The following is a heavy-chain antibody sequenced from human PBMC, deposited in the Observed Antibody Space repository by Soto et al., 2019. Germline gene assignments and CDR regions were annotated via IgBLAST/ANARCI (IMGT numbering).Heavy chain of an antibody. J-gene: IGHJ6*02. Sequence: SVKVSCKASGGTFSSYAISWVRQAPGQGLEWMGGIIPIFGTANHAQKFQGRVTITADESTSTAYMELSSLRSEDTAVYYCARVEGLVLRLSHGMDVWGQGTTVTVSS. CDR2: IIPIFGTA. CDR1: GGTFSSYA. V-gene: IGHV1-69*13. CDR3: ARVEGLVLRLSHGMDV. D-gene: IGHD3-3*01.